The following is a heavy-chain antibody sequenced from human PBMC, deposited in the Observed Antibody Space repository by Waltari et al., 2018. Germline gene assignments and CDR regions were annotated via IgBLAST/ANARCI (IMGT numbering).Heavy chain of an antibody. CDR3: ATYRWLGY. CDR2: INYDGSEK. J-gene: IGHJ4*02. V-gene: IGHV3-7*03. CDR1: ELTFSTYC. D-gene: IGHD3-10*01. Sequence: EVQLVESGGGLVQPGGSMRLAGAVSELTFSTYCMTWLRQASGRGLEWVANINYDGSEKNYVNSVKGRFTISRDNARNSLYLQMNSLRAEDTSVYYCATYRWLGYWGQGTLVTVSS.